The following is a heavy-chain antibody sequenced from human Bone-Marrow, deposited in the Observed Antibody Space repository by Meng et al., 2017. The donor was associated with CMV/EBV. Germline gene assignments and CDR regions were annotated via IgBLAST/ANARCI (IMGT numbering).Heavy chain of an antibody. J-gene: IGHJ4*02. Sequence: SETLSLTCTVSGDSISNSDFYWGWIRRPPGKGLEWLGTIYYRGTTYYTPSLKSRLTISVHTSQNQFSLWLTSVTAADTAIYYCARERRFSGTYSAFDYWGRGTLVTVSS. D-gene: IGHD1-26*01. CDR1: GDSISNSDFY. CDR3: ARERRFSGTYSAFDY. CDR2: IYYRGTT. V-gene: IGHV4-39*07.